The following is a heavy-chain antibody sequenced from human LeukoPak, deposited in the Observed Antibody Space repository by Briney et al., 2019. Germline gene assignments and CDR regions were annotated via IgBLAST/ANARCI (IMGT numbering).Heavy chain of an antibody. J-gene: IGHJ6*02. CDR1: GDTFTSFV. D-gene: IGHD2-8*01. CDR2: INPSGGGT. V-gene: IGHV1-46*01. Sequence: ASVKVSCKASGDTFTSFVLTWVRQAPGQGLEWMAIINPSGGGTKYAQKFQGRVTMTRDTPTNTVYMELSSLRTEDTAVYYCASVYLYGMDVWGQGTTVTVSS. CDR3: ASVYLYGMDV.